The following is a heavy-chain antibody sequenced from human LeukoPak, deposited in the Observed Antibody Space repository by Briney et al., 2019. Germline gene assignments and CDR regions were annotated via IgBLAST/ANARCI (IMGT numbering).Heavy chain of an antibody. Sequence: SETLSLTRTVSGGSISSYYWSWIRQPPGKGLEWIGYIYYSGSTNYNPSLKSRVTISVDTSKNQFSLKLSSVTAADTAVYYCAGGVTTRGFDYWGQGTLVTVSS. CDR3: AGGVTTRGFDY. D-gene: IGHD2-21*02. V-gene: IGHV4-59*01. CDR1: GGSISSYY. CDR2: IYYSGST. J-gene: IGHJ4*02.